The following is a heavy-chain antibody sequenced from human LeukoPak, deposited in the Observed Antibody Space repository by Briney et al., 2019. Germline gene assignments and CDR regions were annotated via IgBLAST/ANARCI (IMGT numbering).Heavy chain of an antibody. CDR3: AKRSRGYYDY. CDR1: GFTVSSDN. CDR2: VYGGDDGT. D-gene: IGHD2-2*01. V-gene: IGHV3-53*05. J-gene: IGHJ4*02. Sequence: GGSLRLSCAASGFTVSSDNMSWVRQTPGKGLEWVSVVYGGDDGTNYADSVRGRFTISRDDSKNTVYLQMNSLSVEDTGVYYCAKRSRGYYDYWGQGTLVTVSS.